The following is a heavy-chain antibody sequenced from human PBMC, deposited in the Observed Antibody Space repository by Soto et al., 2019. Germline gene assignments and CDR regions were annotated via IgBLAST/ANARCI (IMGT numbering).Heavy chain of an antibody. V-gene: IGHV2-26*01. J-gene: IGHJ4*02. CDR2: IFSNDEK. Sequence: QVTLKESGPVLVKPTETLTLTCTVSGFSLSNPRMGVSWIRQPPGKALEWLAHIFSNDEKSYRTSLKSRLTISRDTSKSQEVLTMTNMDPVDTATYYCARIQRISMIVVSKPYFDYWGQGALVTVSS. D-gene: IGHD3-22*01. CDR3: ARIQRISMIVVSKPYFDY. CDR1: GFSLSNPRMG.